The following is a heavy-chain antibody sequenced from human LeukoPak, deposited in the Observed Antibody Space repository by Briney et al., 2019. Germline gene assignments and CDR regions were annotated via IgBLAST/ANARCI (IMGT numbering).Heavy chain of an antibody. CDR1: GYTFTGYY. V-gene: IGHV1-2*02. J-gene: IGHJ4*02. CDR3: ARAKITVFGVFINAFDY. D-gene: IGHD3-3*01. CDR2: INPNSGGT. Sequence: ASVKVSCKASGYTFTGYYIHWVRQAPGQGLEWVGWINPNSGGTNYAQKFQDRVTMTRDTSISTAYMELSSLRSDDTAVYFCARAKITVFGVFINAFDYWGQGSLVTVSS.